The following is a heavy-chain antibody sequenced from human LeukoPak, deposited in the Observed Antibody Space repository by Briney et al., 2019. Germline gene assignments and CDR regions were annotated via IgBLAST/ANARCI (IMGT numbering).Heavy chain of an antibody. CDR1: GGSISSRNW. D-gene: IGHD1-20*01. J-gene: IGHJ3*02. Sequence: SGTLSLTCAVSGGSISSRNWWSWVRQPPGKGLEWIGEIYHSGSTNYNPSLKSRVTISVDKPKNQFSLKLSSVTAADTAVYYCARDRSVNNLEDAFDIWGQGTMVTVSS. CDR3: ARDRSVNNLEDAFDI. V-gene: IGHV4-4*02. CDR2: IYHSGST.